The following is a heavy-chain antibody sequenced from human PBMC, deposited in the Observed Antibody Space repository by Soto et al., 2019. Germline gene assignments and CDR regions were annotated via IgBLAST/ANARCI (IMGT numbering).Heavy chain of an antibody. Sequence: QVQLVESGGGVVQPGRSLRLSCAASGFRFSNYGMHWVRQAPGKGLEWLAVIVADGTGLHYADSVRGRFTISRDNSKNTLYHQLNSLGADETAIYFCVREYDLPDKGLDNWGQGTLVTV. D-gene: IGHD3-16*01. CDR2: IVADGTGL. CDR1: GFRFSNYG. J-gene: IGHJ4*02. CDR3: VREYDLPDKGLDN. V-gene: IGHV3-33*01.